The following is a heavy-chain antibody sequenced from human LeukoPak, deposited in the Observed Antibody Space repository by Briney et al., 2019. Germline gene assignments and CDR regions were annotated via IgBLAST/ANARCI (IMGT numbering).Heavy chain of an antibody. CDR3: ARQGTTVVTPPYSWFDP. CDR2: INPSGGST. D-gene: IGHD4-23*01. CDR1: GYSFTSYY. Sequence: GASVKVSCKASGYSFTSYYMHWVRQAPGQGLEWMGIINPSGGSTSYAQKFQGRVTMTRDTSTSTVYMELGSLRSEDTAVYYCARQGTTVVTPPYSWFDPWGQGTLVIVSS. J-gene: IGHJ5*02. V-gene: IGHV1-46*01.